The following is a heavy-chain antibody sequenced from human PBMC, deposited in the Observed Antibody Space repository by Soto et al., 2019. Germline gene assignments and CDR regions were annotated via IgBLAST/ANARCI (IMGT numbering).Heavy chain of an antibody. D-gene: IGHD2-2*01. CDR2: FDPEDGET. CDR1: GYTLTELS. Sequence: ASVKVSCKVSGYTLTELSMHWVRKATGKGLEWMGGFDPEDGETIYAQKFQGRVTMTEDTSTDTAYMELSSLRSEDTAVYYCATSLGYCSSTSCRSNWFDPWGQGTLVTVSS. V-gene: IGHV1-24*01. J-gene: IGHJ5*02. CDR3: ATSLGYCSSTSCRSNWFDP.